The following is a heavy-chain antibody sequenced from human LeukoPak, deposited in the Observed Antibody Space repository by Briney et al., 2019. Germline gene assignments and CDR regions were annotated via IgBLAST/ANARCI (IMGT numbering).Heavy chain of an antibody. J-gene: IGHJ4*02. Sequence: GESLKISCKGSGYNFASYWIGWMRQMPGKGLEWMGIIYPGDSDTRYSPSFQGQVTISVDKSISTAYLQWSSLKASDTAMYYCARHEITGTLRPFDYWGQGTLVTVSS. CDR3: ARHEITGTLRPFDY. D-gene: IGHD1-20*01. V-gene: IGHV5-51*01. CDR1: GYNFASYW. CDR2: IYPGDSDT.